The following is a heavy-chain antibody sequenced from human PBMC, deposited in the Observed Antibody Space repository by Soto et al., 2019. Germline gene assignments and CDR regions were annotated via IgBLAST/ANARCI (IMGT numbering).Heavy chain of an antibody. D-gene: IGHD3-10*01. CDR1: GYTFTNYD. CDR2: ISTYTGNT. CDR3: GGGYCYGAGRPRPVGMDV. Sequence: QVHLVQSGAEVKKPGASVKVSCKASGYTFTNYDINWVRQAPGQGLEWMGWISTYTGNTNYAQKLQGRVTMTTDTATNIAYMDLRSLRYKDTPVYKCGGGYCYGAGRPRPVGMDVWGQGTPVTVSS. V-gene: IGHV1-18*01. J-gene: IGHJ6*02.